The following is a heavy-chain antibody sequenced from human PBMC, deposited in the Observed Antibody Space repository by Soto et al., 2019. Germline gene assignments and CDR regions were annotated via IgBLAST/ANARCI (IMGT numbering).Heavy chain of an antibody. V-gene: IGHV1-18*01. CDR1: GYTFTSYG. D-gene: IGHD5-12*01. Sequence: QVQLVQSGAEVKKPGASVKVSCKASGYTFTSYGISWVRQAPGQGLEWMGWISAYNGNTNYAQQLQGRVTMTTDTSTSTAYMELRSLRSDDTAVYYCARDLTSAGRRDGYTAWGYWGQGTLVTVSS. CDR3: ARDLTSAGRRDGYTAWGY. J-gene: IGHJ4*02. CDR2: ISAYNGNT.